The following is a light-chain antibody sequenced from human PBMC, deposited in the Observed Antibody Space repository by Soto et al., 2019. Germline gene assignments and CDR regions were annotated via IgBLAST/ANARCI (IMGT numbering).Light chain of an antibody. CDR3: QQYQSYSS. Sequence: DIQLTQSPSTLSASVGDRVTITCRASRNVTTWVAWYQQKPGKAPNLLIYRASTLETGVPSRFSGSGSGTEFTLTISSLQPDDLATYFCQQYQSYSSFAGGTKVEIK. J-gene: IGKJ4*01. CDR2: RAS. V-gene: IGKV1-5*01. CDR1: RNVTTW.